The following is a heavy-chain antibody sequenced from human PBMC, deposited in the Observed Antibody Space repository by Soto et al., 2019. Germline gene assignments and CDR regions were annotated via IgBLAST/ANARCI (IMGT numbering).Heavy chain of an antibody. Sequence: KPSETLSLTCTVSGGSISSYYWSWIRQPPGKGLEWIGYIYYSGSTNYNPSLKSRVTISVDTSKNQFSLKLSSVTAADTAVYYCARDRLLDQQLVPYYYYGMDVWGQGTTVTVSS. CDR1: GGSISSYY. D-gene: IGHD6-6*01. V-gene: IGHV4-59*01. CDR3: ARDRLLDQQLVPYYYYGMDV. J-gene: IGHJ6*02. CDR2: IYYSGST.